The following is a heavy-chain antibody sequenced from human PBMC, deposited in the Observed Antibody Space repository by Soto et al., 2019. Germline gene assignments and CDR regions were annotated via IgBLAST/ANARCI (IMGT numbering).Heavy chain of an antibody. CDR3: ARSRRGAYSSGWYSPSGYYNYGIDV. J-gene: IGHJ6*02. V-gene: IGHV5-51*01. D-gene: IGHD6-19*01. CDR2: IYPGDSET. Sequence: PGESLKISCKGSGYSFTSYWIGWVRQMPEKGLEWMGIIYPGDSETRYSPSFQGQVTISADKSISTAYLQWTSLKASDTAMYYCARSRRGAYSSGWYSPSGYYNYGIDVWGQGTKVTVSS. CDR1: GYSFTSYW.